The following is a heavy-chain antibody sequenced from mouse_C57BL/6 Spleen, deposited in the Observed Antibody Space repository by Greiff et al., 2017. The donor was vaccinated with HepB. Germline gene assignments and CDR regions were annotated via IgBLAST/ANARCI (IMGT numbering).Heavy chain of an antibody. CDR3: ARNDGSSYGAWFAY. J-gene: IGHJ3*01. CDR1: GYTFTDYY. V-gene: IGHV1-76*01. D-gene: IGHD1-1*01. CDR2: IYPGSGNT. Sequence: VQLQQSGAELVRPGASVKLSCKASGYTFTDYYINWVKQRPGQGLEWIARIYPGSGNTYYNEKFKGKATLTAEKSSSTAYMQLSSLTSEDSAVYFCARNDGSSYGAWFAYWGQGTLVTVSA.